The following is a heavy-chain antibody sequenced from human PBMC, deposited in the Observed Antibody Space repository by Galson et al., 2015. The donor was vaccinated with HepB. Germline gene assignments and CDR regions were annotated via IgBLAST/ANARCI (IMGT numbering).Heavy chain of an antibody. CDR1: GYTFTGYF. CDR2: INPNSGAT. Sequence: SVKVSCKASGYTFTGYFIHWIRQAPGQGLEWMGLINPNSGATNYAQKFQGRVSVTRDTSTSTAYMEVSSLRPDDTAIYYCARSMSVAGYVYLAYWGPGALVTVSS. D-gene: IGHD6-19*01. CDR3: ARSMSVAGYVYLAY. J-gene: IGHJ4*02. V-gene: IGHV1-2*06.